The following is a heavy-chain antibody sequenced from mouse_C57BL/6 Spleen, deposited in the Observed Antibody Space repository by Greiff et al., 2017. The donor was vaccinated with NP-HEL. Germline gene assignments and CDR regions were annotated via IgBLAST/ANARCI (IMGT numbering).Heavy chain of an antibody. CDR3: ARKGYDYDGFAY. CDR2: INPGSGGT. V-gene: IGHV1-54*01. D-gene: IGHD2-4*01. J-gene: IGHJ3*01. CDR1: GYAFTNYL. Sequence: VKLQQSGAELVRPGTSVKVSCKASGYAFTNYLIEWVKQRPGQGLEWIGVINPGSGGTNYNEKFKGKATLTADKSSSTAYMQLSSLTSEDSAVYFCARKGYDYDGFAYWGQGTLVTVSA.